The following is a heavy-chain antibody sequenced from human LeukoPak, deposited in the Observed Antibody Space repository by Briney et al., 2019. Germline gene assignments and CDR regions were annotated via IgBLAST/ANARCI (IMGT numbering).Heavy chain of an antibody. CDR2: IKQDGSEK. V-gene: IGHV3-7*04. Sequence: GGSLRFSCAASGFTLSSYWISWVRQAPGKGLEWVANIKQDGSEKYYVDSVKGRFTISRDNAKNTVYLQMNSLRAEDTAVYYCARAVAAAGSYWGQGTLVTVSS. CDR3: ARAVAAAGSY. CDR1: GFTLSSYW. D-gene: IGHD6-13*01. J-gene: IGHJ4*02.